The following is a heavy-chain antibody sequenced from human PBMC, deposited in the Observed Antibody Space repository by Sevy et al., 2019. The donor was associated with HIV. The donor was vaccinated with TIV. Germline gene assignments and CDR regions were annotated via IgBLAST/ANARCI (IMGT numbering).Heavy chain of an antibody. Sequence: ASVKVSCKVSGYTLTELSMHWVRQAPGKGLEWMGGFDPEDGETIYAQKFQGRVTMTEDTSTDTAYMELSSLRSEDKAVYYCATAARQSSGSGSYRGGMDVWGQGTTVTVSS. CDR1: GYTLTELS. J-gene: IGHJ6*02. V-gene: IGHV1-24*01. CDR2: FDPEDGET. D-gene: IGHD3-10*01. CDR3: ATAARQSSGSGSYRGGMDV.